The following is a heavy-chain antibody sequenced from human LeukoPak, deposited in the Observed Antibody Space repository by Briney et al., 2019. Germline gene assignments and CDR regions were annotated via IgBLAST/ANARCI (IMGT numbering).Heavy chain of an antibody. CDR3: ARGPSGYHNT. CDR2: IYYSGST. CDR1: GGSISSSNW. Sequence: PSGTLSLTCAVSGGSISSSNWWSWVRQPPGKGLEWIGYIYYSGSTNYNPSLKSRVTISVDTSKNQFSLKLSSVTAADTAVYYCARGPSGYHNTGGQGTLVTVSS. V-gene: IGHV4-4*02. D-gene: IGHD5-12*01. J-gene: IGHJ4*02.